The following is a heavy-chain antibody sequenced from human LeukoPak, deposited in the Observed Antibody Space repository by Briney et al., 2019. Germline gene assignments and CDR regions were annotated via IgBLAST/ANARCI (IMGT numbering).Heavy chain of an antibody. CDR2: IRSKAYGGTT. V-gene: IGHV3-49*03. Sequence: GGSLRLSCTASGFTFGDYAMSWFRQAPGKGLEWVGFIRSKAYGGTTEYAASVKGRFTISRDDSKSIAYLQMNSPKTEDTAVYYCTREKQWLAAPTHFCDYWGQGTLVTVSS. CDR1: GFTFGDYA. D-gene: IGHD6-19*01. J-gene: IGHJ4*02. CDR3: TREKQWLAAPTHFCDY.